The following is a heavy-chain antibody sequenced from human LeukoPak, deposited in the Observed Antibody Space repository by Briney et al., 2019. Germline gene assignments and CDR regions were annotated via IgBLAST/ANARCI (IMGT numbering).Heavy chain of an antibody. D-gene: IGHD2/OR15-2a*01. J-gene: IGHJ3*02. CDR3: ARRGTTYYATQDAFDI. CDR1: GYSSTDYW. V-gene: IGHV5-51*01. CDR2: IYPGDSDT. Sequence: GKSLKISCKGSGYSSTDYWIGCVRQMPGKGLEWMGIIYPGDSDTSYSPSFQGQVTISADKSITTAYLQWSSLKASDTAMYYCARRGTTYYATQDAFDIWGQGTMVTVSS.